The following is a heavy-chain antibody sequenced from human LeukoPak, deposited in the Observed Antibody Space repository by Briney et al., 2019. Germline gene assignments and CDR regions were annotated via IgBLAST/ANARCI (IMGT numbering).Heavy chain of an antibody. CDR3: AREPGIAAAGIDAFDI. J-gene: IGHJ3*02. CDR1: GFTFSSYS. V-gene: IGHV3-21*01. D-gene: IGHD6-13*01. Sequence: GGSLRLSCAASGFTFSSYSMNWVRQAPGKGLEWVSSISCSSSYIYYADSVKGRLTISRDNAKNSLYLQMNSLRAEDTAVYYCAREPGIAAAGIDAFDIWGQGTMVTVSS. CDR2: ISCSSSYI.